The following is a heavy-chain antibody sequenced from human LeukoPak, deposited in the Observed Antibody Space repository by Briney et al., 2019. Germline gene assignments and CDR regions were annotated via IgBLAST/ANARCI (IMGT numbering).Heavy chain of an antibody. V-gene: IGHV4-34*01. CDR1: GGSFSDYY. Sequence: SETLSLTCAVYGGSFSDYYWTWIRQPPGKGLEWIGEINHSGSPNNNPSLKSRVSISFDTSKNQFSLKLTSVTAADTAVYYCGSRRTAMFGVIKGPIDYWGQGTLVTVSS. D-gene: IGHD3-3*01. CDR3: GSRRTAMFGVIKGPIDY. CDR2: INHSGSP. J-gene: IGHJ4*02.